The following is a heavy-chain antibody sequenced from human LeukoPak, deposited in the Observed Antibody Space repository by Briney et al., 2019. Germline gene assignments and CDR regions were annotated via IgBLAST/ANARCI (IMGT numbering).Heavy chain of an antibody. CDR1: GYTFTSYD. CDR3: ARYSGYQYYYYYMDV. V-gene: IGHV1-8*01. J-gene: IGHJ6*03. CDR2: MNPNSGNT. D-gene: IGHD5-12*01. Sequence: ASVKVSCKASGYTFTSYDINWVRQATGQGLEWMGWMNPNSGNTGYAQKFQGRVTMTRNTSISTAYMELSSLRSEDTAVYYCARYSGYQYYYYYMDVWGKGTTVTVSS.